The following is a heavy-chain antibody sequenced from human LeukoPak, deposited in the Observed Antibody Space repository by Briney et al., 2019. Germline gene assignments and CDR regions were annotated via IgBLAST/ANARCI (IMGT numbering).Heavy chain of an antibody. CDR3: GTLGVMWEVDY. D-gene: IGHD1-26*01. CDR1: GFTFSRYW. Sequence: GGSLRLSCAASGFTFSRYWMFWVRQAPGKGLVGVSRINSDGNSTKYADSVKGRFAIFRDNTKNTVYLQMNSLRPEDTAIDYCGTLGVMWEVDYWGRGALVTVSS. V-gene: IGHV3-74*03. CDR2: INSDGNST. J-gene: IGHJ4*02.